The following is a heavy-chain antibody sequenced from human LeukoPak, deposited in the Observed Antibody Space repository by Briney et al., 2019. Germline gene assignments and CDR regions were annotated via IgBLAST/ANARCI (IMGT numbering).Heavy chain of an antibody. J-gene: IGHJ5*02. CDR2: VNADGGNT. V-gene: IGHV3-23*01. D-gene: IGHD6-6*01. CDR3: ARGPTPIAARGGWFDP. Sequence: GGSLRLSCAASGFTFDNYRMSWVRQAPGKGLEGVSTVNADGGNTYYADSVKGGFTISRDNSKNTLYLQMNRLRAEDTAVYYCARGPTPIAARGGWFDPWGQGTLVTVSS. CDR1: GFTFDNYR.